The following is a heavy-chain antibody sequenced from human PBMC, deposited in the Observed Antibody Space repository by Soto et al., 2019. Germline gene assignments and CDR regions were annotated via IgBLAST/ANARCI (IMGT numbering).Heavy chain of an antibody. CDR3: AKIDKFTHQSSGWANRFDY. V-gene: IGHV3-23*01. J-gene: IGHJ4*01. CDR2: MSRDGGGT. Sequence: EVQLLESGGGLVQPGGSLRLSCAASGLTFSNYGMTWGCQAPGRGLEWVSGMSRDGGGTDYTDSVKGRFTISREISKTTLYLQMNSLRAEDTAVYYSAKIDKFTHQSSGWANRFDYWGHRTLVTVSS. D-gene: IGHD6-19*01. CDR1: GLTFSNYG.